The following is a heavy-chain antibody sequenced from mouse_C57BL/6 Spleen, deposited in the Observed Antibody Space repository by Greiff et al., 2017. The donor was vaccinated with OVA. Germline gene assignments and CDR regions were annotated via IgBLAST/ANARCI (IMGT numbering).Heavy chain of an antibody. CDR2: IYPGDGDT. Sequence: VQLQQSGAELVKPGASVKISCKASGYAFSSYWMNWVKQRPGKGLEWIGQIYPGDGDTNYNGKFKGKATLTADKSSSTAYMQLSSLTSEDSAVYFCARDYDGYYVADYWGQGTTLTVSS. CDR1: GYAFSSYW. D-gene: IGHD2-3*01. V-gene: IGHV1-80*01. CDR3: ARDYDGYYVADY. J-gene: IGHJ2*01.